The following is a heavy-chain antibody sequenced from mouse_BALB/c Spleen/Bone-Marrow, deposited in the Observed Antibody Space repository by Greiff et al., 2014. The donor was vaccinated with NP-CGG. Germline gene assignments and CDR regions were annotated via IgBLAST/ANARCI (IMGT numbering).Heavy chain of an antibody. CDR2: IYPYNGGT. J-gene: IGHJ1*01. CDR1: GYTFTDYN. D-gene: IGHD2-10*02. V-gene: IGHV1S29*02. Sequence: VQLQQSGPELVKPGASVKISCKASGYTFTDYNMHWVKQSHGKSLEWIGYIYPYNGGTGYNQKFKSKATLTVDNSSSTAYMELRSLTSEDSAVYYGARSYGNWYFDVWGAGATVTVSS. CDR3: ARSYGNWYFDV.